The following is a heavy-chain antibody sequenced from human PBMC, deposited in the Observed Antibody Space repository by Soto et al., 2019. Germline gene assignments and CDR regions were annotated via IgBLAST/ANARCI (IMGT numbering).Heavy chain of an antibody. CDR1: GGSVSSGSYY. CDR2: IYYSGST. Sequence: SETLSLTCTVSGGSVSSGSYYWSWIRQPPGKGLEWIGYIYYSGSTNYNPSLKSRVTISVDTSKNQFSLKLSSVTAADTAVYYCARAGNYYGSGSYVYYYGMDVWGQGTTVTVSS. J-gene: IGHJ6*02. CDR3: ARAGNYYGSGSYVYYYGMDV. V-gene: IGHV4-61*01. D-gene: IGHD3-10*01.